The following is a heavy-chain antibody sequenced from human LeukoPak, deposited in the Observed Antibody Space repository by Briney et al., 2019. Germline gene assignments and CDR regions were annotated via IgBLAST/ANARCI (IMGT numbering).Heavy chain of an antibody. D-gene: IGHD3-16*01. V-gene: IGHV3-23*01. Sequence: PGGSLRLSCAASGFTVSVNYMSWVRQAPGKGLEWVSVISGSGATTDYADSVMGRFTISRDNSKNTLYLQLDSLRAEDTAVYFCAKGLWGAYYYGMDVWGQGTTVTVSS. CDR1: GFTVSVNY. J-gene: IGHJ6*02. CDR3: AKGLWGAYYYGMDV. CDR2: ISGSGATT.